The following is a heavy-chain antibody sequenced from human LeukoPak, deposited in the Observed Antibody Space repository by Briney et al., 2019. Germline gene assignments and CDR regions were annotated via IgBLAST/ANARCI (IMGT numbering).Heavy chain of an antibody. J-gene: IGHJ6*03. CDR2: IIPIFGTA. D-gene: IGHD2-2*01. CDR1: GGTFSSYA. CDR3: ARGSRRWCSSTSCQRDYYYYMDV. V-gene: IGHV1-69*13. Sequence: SVKVSCKASGGTFSSYAISWVRQAPGQGLECMGGIIPIFGTANYAQKFQGRVTITADESTSTAYMELSSLRSEDTAVYYCARGSRRWCSSTSCQRDYYYYMDVWGKGTTVTISS.